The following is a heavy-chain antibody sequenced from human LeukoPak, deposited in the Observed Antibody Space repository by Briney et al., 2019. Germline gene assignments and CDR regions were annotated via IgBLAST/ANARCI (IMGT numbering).Heavy chain of an antibody. CDR1: GFTFSSSA. D-gene: IGHD6-19*01. CDR3: ARGSGWDDAFDI. Sequence: GGSLRLSCAASGFTFSSSAMSWVRQAPGKGLEWVSAISNNGGYTYYADSVQGRFTISRDNSKSTLCLQMNSLRAEDTAVYYCARGSGWDDAFDIWGQGTMVTVSS. J-gene: IGHJ3*02. V-gene: IGHV3-23*01. CDR2: ISNNGGYT.